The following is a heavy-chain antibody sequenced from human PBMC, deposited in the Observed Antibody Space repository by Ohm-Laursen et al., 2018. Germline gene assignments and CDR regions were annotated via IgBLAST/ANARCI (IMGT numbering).Heavy chain of an antibody. V-gene: IGHV3-11*01. CDR3: ARGRYSSEF. CDR1: GFTFSDYY. D-gene: IGHD6-19*01. Sequence: SLRPSCAASGFTFSDYYMTWIRQAPGKGLECVSYISSSGDAISYADSVKGRFTISRDNAKNSLYLQMNSLRAEDTAVYYCARGRYSSEFWGQGTLVTVSS. J-gene: IGHJ4*02. CDR2: ISSSGDAI.